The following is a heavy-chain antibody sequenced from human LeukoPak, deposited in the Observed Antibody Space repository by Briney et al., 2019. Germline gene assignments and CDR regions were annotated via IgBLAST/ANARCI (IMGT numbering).Heavy chain of an antibody. D-gene: IGHD6-19*01. V-gene: IGHV4-59*08. Sequence: PSETLSLTCTVSGDSISSYYWSWIRQPPGKGLEWIGYISYSGSTNYNPSLKSRVTISVDTSKNQFSLKLTSVTAADTAVYYCARRFDTSGWVDYWGQGTLVTVSS. CDR1: GDSISSYY. J-gene: IGHJ4*02. CDR2: ISYSGST. CDR3: ARRFDTSGWVDY.